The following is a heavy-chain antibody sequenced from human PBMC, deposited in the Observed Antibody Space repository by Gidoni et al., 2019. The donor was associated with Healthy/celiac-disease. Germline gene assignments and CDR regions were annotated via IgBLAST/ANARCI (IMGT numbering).Heavy chain of an antibody. Sequence: QVQLVESGGGVVQPGRSLRLPCAASGFTFSSYGMHWVRQAPGKGLEWVAVIWYDGSNKYYADSVKGRFTISRDNSKNTLYLQMNSLRAEDTAVYYCARDREMATTFDYWGQGTLVTVSS. D-gene: IGHD5-12*01. CDR1: GFTFSSYG. CDR2: IWYDGSNK. V-gene: IGHV3-33*01. CDR3: ARDREMATTFDY. J-gene: IGHJ4*02.